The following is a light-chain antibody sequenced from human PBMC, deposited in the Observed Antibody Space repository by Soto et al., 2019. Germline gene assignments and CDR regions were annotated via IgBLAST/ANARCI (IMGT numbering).Light chain of an antibody. CDR2: VAS. CDR1: QSINNW. CDR3: QQYNSYSYT. V-gene: IGKV1-5*01. Sequence: DIQMTQSPSTLSASVGDRVTITCRASQSINNWLAWYQQKPGKAPKLLIYVASSLESGIPSRFSGSGSGTEFTLTINSLQPDDFATYYCQQYNSYSYTFGQATNLEIK. J-gene: IGKJ2*01.